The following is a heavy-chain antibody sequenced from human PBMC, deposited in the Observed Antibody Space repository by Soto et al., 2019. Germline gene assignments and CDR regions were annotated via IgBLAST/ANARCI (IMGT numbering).Heavy chain of an antibody. D-gene: IGHD3-16*01. CDR1: GGSISSGGYY. Sequence: QVQLQESGPGLVKPSQTLSLTCTVSGGSISSGGYYWSWIRQHPGKGLEWIGYIYYSGSTYYNPSLKSRVTIXVXTXXNQFSLKLSSVTAADTAVXXCXXXXXXXXXXYYGYWGQGTLVTVSS. CDR3: XXXXXXXXXXYYGY. V-gene: IGHV4-31*03. CDR2: IYYSGST. J-gene: IGHJ4*02.